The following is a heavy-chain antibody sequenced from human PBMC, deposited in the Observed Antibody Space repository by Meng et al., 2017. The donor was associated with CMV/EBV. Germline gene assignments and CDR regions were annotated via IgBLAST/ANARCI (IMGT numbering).Heavy chain of an antibody. V-gene: IGHV3-11*01. Sequence: GESLKISCAASGFTFSAYYMSWIRQAPGKGLAWVSYIRSSGRTISSPDSVKGRFTISRDNAKNSLYLQMNSLRAEDTAVYYCARESITIFGVVMTGMDVWGQWTTFPFSS. J-gene: IGHJ6*02. CDR3: ARESITIFGVVMTGMDV. D-gene: IGHD3-3*01. CDR2: IRSSGRTI. CDR1: GFTFSAYY.